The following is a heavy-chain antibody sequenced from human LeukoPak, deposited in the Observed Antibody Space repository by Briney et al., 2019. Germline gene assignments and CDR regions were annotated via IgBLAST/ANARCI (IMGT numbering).Heavy chain of an antibody. CDR3: ARRRGLRTPFDY. CDR1: GGSISSYY. J-gene: IGHJ4*02. CDR2: IYTSGST. Sequence: SETLSLTCTVSGGSISSYYWSWIRQPPGKGLEWIGYIYTSGSTNYNPSLKSRVTISVDTSKNQFSLKLSSVTAADTAVYYCARRRGLRTPFDYWGQGTLVTVSS. V-gene: IGHV4-4*09.